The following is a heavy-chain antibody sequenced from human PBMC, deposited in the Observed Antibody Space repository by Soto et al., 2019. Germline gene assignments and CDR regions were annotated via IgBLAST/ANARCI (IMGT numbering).Heavy chain of an antibody. Sequence: EVQLVESGGGLVQPGGSLRLSCAASGFTFSSYSMNWVRQAPGKGVEWVSYISSSSTIYYADSVKGRFTISRDNAKNSLNLQMNSLRAEDTAVYYCARIGRLRWGDYWGQGTLVTVSS. CDR3: ARIGRLRWGDY. V-gene: IGHV3-48*01. J-gene: IGHJ4*02. CDR1: GFTFSSYS. D-gene: IGHD4-17*01. CDR2: ISSSSTI.